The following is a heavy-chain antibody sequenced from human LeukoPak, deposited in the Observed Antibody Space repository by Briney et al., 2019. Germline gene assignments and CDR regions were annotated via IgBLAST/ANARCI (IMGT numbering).Heavy chain of an antibody. J-gene: IGHJ5*02. V-gene: IGHV1-69*05. D-gene: IGHD1-26*01. CDR3: ASDSNSGSYFGYNCFDP. CDR1: GGTFSSYA. Sequence: AASVKVSCKASGGTFSSYAISWVRQAPGQGLEWMGRIIPIFGTANYAQKFQGRVTITTDESTSTAYMELGSLRSEDTAVYYCASDSNSGSYFGYNCFDPWGQGTLVTVSS. CDR2: IIPIFGTA.